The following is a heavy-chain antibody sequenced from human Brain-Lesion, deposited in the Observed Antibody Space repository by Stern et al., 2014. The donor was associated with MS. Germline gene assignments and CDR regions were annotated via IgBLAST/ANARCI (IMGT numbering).Heavy chain of an antibody. Sequence: VQLEESGPGLVKPSGTLSLTCAVSGGSISSSNWWSWVRQSPGKGLEWIGESDHSGSTIYNPSLQSRVTVSVDKSKNRFPLTLRSVTAADTAVYFCARFPASRPHVFDSWGQGTLVTVSS. CDR1: GGSISSSNW. D-gene: IGHD6-13*01. V-gene: IGHV4-4*02. J-gene: IGHJ4*02. CDR2: SDHSGST. CDR3: ARFPASRPHVFDS.